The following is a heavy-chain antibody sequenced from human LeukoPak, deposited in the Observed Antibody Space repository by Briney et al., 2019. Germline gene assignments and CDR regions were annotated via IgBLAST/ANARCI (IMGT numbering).Heavy chain of an antibody. CDR3: TSGYFVHTFDF. Sequence: SETLSLTYTVSGGSIRSSSYYWGWIRQPPGRGLEWIGSIYFTGNTYYNPSLKTRVTISIDTSKNQFSLNLSSVTATDTAMYYCTSGYFVHTFDFWGQGPLVTVSS. J-gene: IGHJ4*02. CDR2: IYFTGNT. CDR1: GGSIRSSSYY. V-gene: IGHV4-39*01. D-gene: IGHD2-2*03.